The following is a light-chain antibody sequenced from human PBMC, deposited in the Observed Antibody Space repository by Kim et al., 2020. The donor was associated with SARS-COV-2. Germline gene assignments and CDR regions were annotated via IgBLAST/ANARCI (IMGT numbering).Light chain of an antibody. J-gene: IGKJ2*01. CDR3: QHYSRSSRYT. CDR2: DAY. V-gene: IGKV1-5*01. CDR1: RINNSD. Sequence: ASVGDRLTIHCWASRINNSDLAWYQLKPGKAPKLLIYDAYTLQTGVPSRFSGGGSGTEFTLTISSLQPDDFATYHCQHYSRSSRYTFGQGTKLEI.